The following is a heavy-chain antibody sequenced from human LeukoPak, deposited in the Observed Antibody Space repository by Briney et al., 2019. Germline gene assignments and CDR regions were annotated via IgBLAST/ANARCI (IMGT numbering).Heavy chain of an antibody. V-gene: IGHV1-69*13. CDR3: ASPSSRRYDILTGYREGFWNI. CDR2: IIPIFGTA. CDR1: GYTFTSYG. J-gene: IGHJ3*02. D-gene: IGHD3-9*01. Sequence: GASVKVSCKASGYTFTSYGISWVRRAPGQGLEWMGGIIPIFGTANYAQKFQGRVTITADESTSTAYMELSSLRSEDTAVYYCASPSSRRYDILTGYREGFWNIWGQGTMVTVSS.